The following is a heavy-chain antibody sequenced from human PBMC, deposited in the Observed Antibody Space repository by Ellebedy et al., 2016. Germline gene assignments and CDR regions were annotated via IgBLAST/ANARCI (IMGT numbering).Heavy chain of an antibody. CDR1: GFTFRSHA. J-gene: IGHJ4*02. CDR2: IGGSDRKT. Sequence: GGSLRLSXAASGFTFRSHAMTWVRQAPGQGLEWVSSIGGSDRKTYYADFVKGRFTISRDDSKNTLYLQMSSLRAEDTATYYCVQDWQKSCSDGSCLASWGQGTLVTVSS. V-gene: IGHV3-23*01. CDR3: VQDWQKSCSDGSCLAS. D-gene: IGHD2-15*01.